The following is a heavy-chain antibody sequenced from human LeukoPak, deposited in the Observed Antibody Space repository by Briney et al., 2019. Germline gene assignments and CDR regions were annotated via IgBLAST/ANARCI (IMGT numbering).Heavy chain of an antibody. D-gene: IGHD2-2*01. Sequence: PSETLSLTCTVSGGSISSGSYYWGWIRQPPGKGLEWIGSMYYSGSTYYNPSLKSRVTMSVDTSKNQFSLKLSSVTAADTAVYYCARDNEYCSSTSCYGFFWFDPWGQGTLVTVSS. V-gene: IGHV4-39*07. CDR2: MYYSGST. CDR1: GGSISSGSYY. CDR3: ARDNEYCSSTSCYGFFWFDP. J-gene: IGHJ5*02.